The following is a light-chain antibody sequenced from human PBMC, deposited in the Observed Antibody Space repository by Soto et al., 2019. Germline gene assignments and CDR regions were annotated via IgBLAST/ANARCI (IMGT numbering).Light chain of an antibody. CDR2: GAS. CDR3: QQYNNWPPLT. V-gene: IGKV3-15*01. CDR1: QSVSSN. Sequence: EIVMTQSPATLSVSPGERATLSCRASQSVSSNLAWYQQKPGQAPRLLIYGASTRATGIPASFSGSGSGTELTLTISSLQSEDFAVYYCQQYNNWPPLTFGGGTKVEIK. J-gene: IGKJ4*01.